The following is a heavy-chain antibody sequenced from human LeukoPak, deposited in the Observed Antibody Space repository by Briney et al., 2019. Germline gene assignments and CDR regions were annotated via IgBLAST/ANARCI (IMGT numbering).Heavy chain of an antibody. J-gene: IGHJ3*02. CDR1: GYSISSGYY. Sequence: SETLSLTCTVSGYSISSGYYWGWIRQPPGKGLEWIGSIYHSGSTYYNPSLKSRVTISVDTSKNQFSLKLSSVTAADTAVYYCAREASYGDYSDAFDIWGQGTSLSVSS. CDR2: IYHSGST. CDR3: AREASYGDYSDAFDI. D-gene: IGHD4-17*01. V-gene: IGHV4-38-2*02.